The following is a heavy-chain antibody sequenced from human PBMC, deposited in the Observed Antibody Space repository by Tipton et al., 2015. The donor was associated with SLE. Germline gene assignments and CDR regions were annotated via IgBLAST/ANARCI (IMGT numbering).Heavy chain of an antibody. V-gene: IGHV4-34*01. CDR2: INHSGSA. J-gene: IGHJ4*02. CDR1: GGSFSGYY. CDR3: ARGGGFVVVPAAIDYFDY. D-gene: IGHD2-2*02. Sequence: TLSLTCAVYGGSFSGYYWSWIRQPPGKGLEWIGEINHSGSANYNPSLKSRVTISVDTSKNQFSLKLSSVTAADTAVYYCARGGGFVVVPAAIDYFDYWGQGTLVTVSS.